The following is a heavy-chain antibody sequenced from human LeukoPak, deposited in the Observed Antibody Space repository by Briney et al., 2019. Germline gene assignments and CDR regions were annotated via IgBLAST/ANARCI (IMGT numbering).Heavy chain of an antibody. V-gene: IGHV4-34*01. J-gene: IGHJ5*02. CDR3: ARGKYYYGAGRRGWFDP. CDR2: INHSGST. Sequence: PSETLSLTCAVYGGSFSGYYWSWIRQPPGKGLEWIGEINHSGSTNYNPSLKSRVTISVDTSKNQFSLKLSSVTAADTAVYYCARGKYYYGAGRRGWFDPWGQETLVTVSS. CDR1: GGSFSGYY. D-gene: IGHD3-10*01.